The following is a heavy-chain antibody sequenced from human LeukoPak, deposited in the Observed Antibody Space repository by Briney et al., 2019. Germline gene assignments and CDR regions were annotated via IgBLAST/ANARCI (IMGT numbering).Heavy chain of an antibody. Sequence: GGSLRLSCAASGFTFSSYGMHWVRQAPGKGLEWVAFIRYDGSNKYYADSVKGRFTISRDNSKNTLYLQMNSLRAGDTAVYYCAKDGPVAGDGAFDYWGQGTLVTVSS. CDR2: IRYDGSNK. J-gene: IGHJ4*02. D-gene: IGHD6-19*01. CDR3: AKDGPVAGDGAFDY. V-gene: IGHV3-30*02. CDR1: GFTFSSYG.